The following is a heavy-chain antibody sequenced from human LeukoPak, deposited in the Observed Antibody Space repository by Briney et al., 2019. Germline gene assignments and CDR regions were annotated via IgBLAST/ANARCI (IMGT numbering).Heavy chain of an antibody. CDR3: ARDRLQLQS. D-gene: IGHD1-1*01. CDR2: IHHSGSV. Sequence: PSETLSLTCIVSGYSIISDYFWGWVRQPPGKGPEWIGSIHHSGSVYYNPSLKSRVTISVDTSKNQFSLKLSSVTAADTAVYYCARDRLQLQSWGQGTLVTVSS. CDR1: GYSIISDYF. V-gene: IGHV4-38-2*02. J-gene: IGHJ5*02.